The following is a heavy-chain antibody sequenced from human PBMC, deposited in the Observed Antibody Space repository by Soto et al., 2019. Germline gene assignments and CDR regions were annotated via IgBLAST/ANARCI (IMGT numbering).Heavy chain of an antibody. CDR2: ISINSNYR. J-gene: IGHJ4*02. V-gene: IGHV3-11*06. Sequence: QIQLVESGGGLVKPGGSLRLSCAASGFSLSDFYMSWIRQAPGKGLEWVSYISINSNYREYADSVKGRHTISRDNAKKPIYLEKERLRGEDTGVYYCVRGGGGGQFDYWGQGTLVSVSS. CDR1: GFSLSDFY. CDR3: VRGGGGGQFDY. D-gene: IGHD2-21*01.